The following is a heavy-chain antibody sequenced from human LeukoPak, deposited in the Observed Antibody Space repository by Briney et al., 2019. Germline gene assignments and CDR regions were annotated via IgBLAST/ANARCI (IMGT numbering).Heavy chain of an antibody. CDR2: INPSGGST. CDR3: ARWDLGYCSSTSCSPGAFDI. J-gene: IGHJ3*02. CDR1: GYTFTSYY. Sequence: GASVKVSCKASGYTFTSYYMHWVRQAPGQGLEWMGIINPSGGSTSYAQKFQGRVTMTRDTSTSTVYMELSSLRSEDTAVYYCARWDLGYCSSTSCSPGAFDIWGQGTMVTVSS. D-gene: IGHD2-2*01. V-gene: IGHV1-46*01.